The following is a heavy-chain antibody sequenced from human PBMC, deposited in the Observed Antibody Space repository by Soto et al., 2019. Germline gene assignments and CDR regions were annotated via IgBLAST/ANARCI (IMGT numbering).Heavy chain of an antibody. V-gene: IGHV5-51*01. Sequence: GESLKISCKGSGYSFTSYWIGWVRQMPGKGLEWMGIIYPGDSDTRYSPSFQGQVTISADKSISTAYLQWSSLKASDTAMYYCAATYYYNSSGYIDYYFDYWGQGTQVTVSS. CDR2: IYPGDSDT. J-gene: IGHJ4*02. CDR1: GYSFTSYW. CDR3: AATYYYNSSGYIDYYFDY. D-gene: IGHD3-22*01.